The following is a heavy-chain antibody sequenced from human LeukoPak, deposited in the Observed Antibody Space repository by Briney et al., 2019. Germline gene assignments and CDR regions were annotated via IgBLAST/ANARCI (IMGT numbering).Heavy chain of an antibody. D-gene: IGHD3-9*01. V-gene: IGHV4-4*07. J-gene: IGHJ4*02. CDR3: ARDKYDILTDYYRLDS. Sequence: SETLSLTCTVSGGSISSYYWSWIRQPAGKGLEWIGRIYTSGSTNYNHSLKSRVTMSVDTSKNQLSLKLSSVTAADTAVYYCARDKYDILTDYYRLDSWGQGTLVTVSS. CDR1: GGSISSYY. CDR2: IYTSGST.